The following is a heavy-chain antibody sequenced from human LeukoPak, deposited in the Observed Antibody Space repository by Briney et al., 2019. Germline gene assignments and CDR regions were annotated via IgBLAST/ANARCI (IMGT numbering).Heavy chain of an antibody. J-gene: IGHJ6*03. Sequence: GGSPRLSCAASGFTFSSYTMKWVRQAPGKGLEWVSYISSSSNTIYYADSVKGRFTISRDNAKNSLYLQMNSLRADDTAVYYCARASGSSSGAWVYYYYMDVWGKGTTVTVSS. D-gene: IGHD6-6*01. CDR2: ISSSSNTI. CDR3: ARASGSSSGAWVYYYYMDV. CDR1: GFTFSSYT. V-gene: IGHV3-48*01.